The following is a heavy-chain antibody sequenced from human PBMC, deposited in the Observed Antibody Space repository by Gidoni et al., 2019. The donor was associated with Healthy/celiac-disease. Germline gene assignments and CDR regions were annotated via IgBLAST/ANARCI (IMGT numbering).Heavy chain of an antibody. V-gene: IGHV3-33*01. CDR1: GFTFSSYG. Sequence: QVQLVESGGGVVQPGRSLRLSCAASGFTFSSYGMHWVRQAPGKGLEWVAVIWYDGINKYYADSVKGRFTISRDNSKNTLYLQMNSLRAEDTAVYYCARDRGGEVATIRYYYYGMDVWGQGTTVTVSS. D-gene: IGHD5-12*01. CDR3: ARDRGGEVATIRYYYYGMDV. CDR2: IWYDGINK. J-gene: IGHJ6*02.